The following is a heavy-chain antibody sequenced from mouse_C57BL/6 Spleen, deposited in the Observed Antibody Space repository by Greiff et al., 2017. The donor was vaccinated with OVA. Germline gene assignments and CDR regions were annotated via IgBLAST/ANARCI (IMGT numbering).Heavy chain of an antibody. V-gene: IGHV1-82*01. CDR2: IYPGDGDT. CDR3: ARYYGYDGDV. CDR1: GYAFSSSW. J-gene: IGHJ1*03. Sequence: VQLQQSGPELVKPGASVKISCKASGYAFSSSWMNWVKQRPGQGLEWIGRIYPGDGDTNYNGKFKGKATLTADKSSSTAYMQLSSLTSEDSAVYFCARYYGYDGDVWGTGTTVTVSS. D-gene: IGHD2-2*01.